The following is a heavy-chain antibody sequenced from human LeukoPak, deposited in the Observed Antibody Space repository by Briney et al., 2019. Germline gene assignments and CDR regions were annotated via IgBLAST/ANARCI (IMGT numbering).Heavy chain of an antibody. Sequence: SETLSLTCTVSGGSISSGGYYWSWIRQPPGKGLEWIGYIYHSGSTNYNPSLKSRVTISVDTSKNQFSLKLSSVTAADTAVYYCAVSPFPRGAHLDYWGQGTLVTVSS. V-gene: IGHV4-30-2*01. CDR1: GGSISSGGYY. D-gene: IGHD3-10*01. CDR2: IYHSGST. J-gene: IGHJ4*02. CDR3: AVSPFPRGAHLDY.